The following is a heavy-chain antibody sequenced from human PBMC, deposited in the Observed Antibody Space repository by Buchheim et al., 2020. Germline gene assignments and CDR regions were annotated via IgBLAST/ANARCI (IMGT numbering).Heavy chain of an antibody. CDR1: GYTFTSYY. CDR3: ARVPSRDYGGNRGGLQP. D-gene: IGHD4-23*01. CDR2: INPSGGST. J-gene: IGHJ4*02. Sequence: QVQLVQSGAEVKEPGASVKVSCKASGYTFTSYYMHWVRQAPGQGLEWMGIINPSGGSTSYAQKFQGRVTMTRDTSTSTVYMELSSLRSEDTAVYYCARVPSRDYGGNRGGLQPWGQGTL. V-gene: IGHV1-46*01.